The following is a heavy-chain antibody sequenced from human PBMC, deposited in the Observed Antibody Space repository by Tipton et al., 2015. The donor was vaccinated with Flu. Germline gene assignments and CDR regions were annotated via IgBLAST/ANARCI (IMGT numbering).Heavy chain of an antibody. D-gene: IGHD4-11*01. J-gene: IGHJ5*01. CDR1: GGSFTDYY. V-gene: IGHV4-34*01. Sequence: TLSLTCAVYGGSFTDYYWGWIRQPPGKGLEWIGNIHQTGTTYYNPSLKSRVSMSVARSKNQFSLRLTSVTAADTAVYYCAGRDFSNYVSEPKNWFDSWGQGTLVTVSS. CDR3: AGRDFSNYVSEPKNWFDS. CDR2: IHQTGTT.